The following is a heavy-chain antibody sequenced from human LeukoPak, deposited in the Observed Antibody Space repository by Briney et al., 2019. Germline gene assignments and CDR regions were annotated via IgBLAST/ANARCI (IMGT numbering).Heavy chain of an antibody. Sequence: GGSLRLSCAASGFTFSSYWMSWVRQAPGKGLEWVSAISGSGGSTYYADSVKGRFTISRDNSKNTLYLQMNSLRAEDTAVYYCARIDCSSTSCYEAGFDYWGQGTLVTVSS. CDR1: GFTFSSYW. V-gene: IGHV3-23*01. D-gene: IGHD2-2*01. CDR3: ARIDCSSTSCYEAGFDY. J-gene: IGHJ4*02. CDR2: ISGSGGST.